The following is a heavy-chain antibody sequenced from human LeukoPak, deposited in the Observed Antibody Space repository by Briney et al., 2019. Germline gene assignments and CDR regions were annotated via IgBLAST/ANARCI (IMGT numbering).Heavy chain of an antibody. Sequence: PGGSLRLSCAASGFTFSTYTMNWVRRAPGKGLEWVSYITSSSSTIYYADSVKGRFTISRDNAKNSLYLQMNSLRAEDTAVYYCARDNGREPYDAFDIWGQGTMVTVSS. V-gene: IGHV3-48*01. D-gene: IGHD1-26*01. CDR3: ARDNGREPYDAFDI. CDR1: GFTFSTYT. CDR2: ITSSSSTI. J-gene: IGHJ3*02.